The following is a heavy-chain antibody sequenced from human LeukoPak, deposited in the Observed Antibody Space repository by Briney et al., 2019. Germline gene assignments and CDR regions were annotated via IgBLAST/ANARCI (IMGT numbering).Heavy chain of an antibody. Sequence: GGSLRLSCAASGFTFSSYAMSWVRQAPGKGLEWVSAISGSGGSTYYADSVKGRFTISRDNSKNTLYLQMNSLRAEDTAVYYCAKVSGFSSSRYNWFDPWGQGTLVTVSS. CDR3: AKVSGFSSSRYNWFDP. D-gene: IGHD6-6*01. CDR2: ISGSGGST. V-gene: IGHV3-23*01. J-gene: IGHJ5*02. CDR1: GFTFSSYA.